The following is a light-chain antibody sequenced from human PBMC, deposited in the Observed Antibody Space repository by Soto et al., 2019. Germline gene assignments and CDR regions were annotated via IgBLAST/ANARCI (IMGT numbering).Light chain of an antibody. CDR1: QSISSW. Sequence: DIQTTHSPSTLSASVLYIVTITFRSSQSISSWLAWYQQKPGKAPKLLIYDASSLESGVPSRFSGSGSGTEFTLTISSLQPDDFATYYCQKYNSYSPKFGQGTKVDIK. J-gene: IGKJ1*01. CDR3: QKYNSYSPK. CDR2: DAS. V-gene: IGKV1-5*01.